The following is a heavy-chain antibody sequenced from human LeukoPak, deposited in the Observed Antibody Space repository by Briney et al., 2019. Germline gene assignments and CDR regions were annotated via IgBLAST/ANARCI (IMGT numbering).Heavy chain of an antibody. Sequence: SETLSLTCTVSGGSISSYYWSWIRQPPGEGLEWIGYIYYSGSTNYNPSLKSRVTISVDTSKNQFSLKLSSVTAADTAVYYCARADSSGYYSFFDYWGQGTLVTVSS. J-gene: IGHJ4*02. CDR1: GGSISSYY. D-gene: IGHD3-22*01. CDR3: ARADSSGYYSFFDY. V-gene: IGHV4-59*01. CDR2: IYYSGST.